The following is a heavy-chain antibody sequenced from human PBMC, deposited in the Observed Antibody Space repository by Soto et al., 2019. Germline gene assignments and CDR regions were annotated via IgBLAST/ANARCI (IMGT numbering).Heavy chain of an antibody. J-gene: IGHJ3*02. Sequence: QVQLQESGPGLVKPSGTLSLTCAVSSGSISSSNWWSWVRQPPGKGLEWIGEIYHSGSTNYNPSLKSRVTISVDESKYQFSLKLGSVTAADTALYYCARVHVVVPAKTDAFDIWGQGTMVTVSS. CDR3: ARVHVVVPAKTDAFDI. CDR2: IYHSGST. CDR1: SGSISSSNW. D-gene: IGHD2-2*01. V-gene: IGHV4-4*02.